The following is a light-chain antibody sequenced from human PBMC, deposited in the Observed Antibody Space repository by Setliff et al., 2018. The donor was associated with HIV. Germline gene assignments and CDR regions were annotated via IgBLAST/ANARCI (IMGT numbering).Light chain of an antibody. CDR1: NSNIGNNA. J-gene: IGLJ3*02. V-gene: IGLV1-36*01. CDR2: YDD. CDR3: AVWDDSLNGRV. Sequence: QSVLTQTPSVSEAPRQRVTISCSGSNSNIGNNAVNWYQQLPGKAPRLLIYYDDLLPSGVSDRFSGSKSGTSASLAISGLQSEDEAEYYCAVWDDSLNGRVFGGGTKVTVL.